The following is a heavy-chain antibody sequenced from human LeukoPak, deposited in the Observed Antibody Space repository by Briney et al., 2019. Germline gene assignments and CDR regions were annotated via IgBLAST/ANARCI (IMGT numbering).Heavy chain of an antibody. CDR3: AKEKADSSGSPFDY. V-gene: IGHV3-30*18. CDR1: GFTFSSYG. J-gene: IGHJ4*02. D-gene: IGHD3-22*01. CDR2: ISYDGSNK. Sequence: GGSLRLSCAASGFTFSSYGMHWVRQAPGKGLEWVAVISYDGSNKYYADSVKGRFTISRDNSKNTLYLQMNSLRAGDTAVYYCAKEKADSSGSPFDYWGQGTLVTVSS.